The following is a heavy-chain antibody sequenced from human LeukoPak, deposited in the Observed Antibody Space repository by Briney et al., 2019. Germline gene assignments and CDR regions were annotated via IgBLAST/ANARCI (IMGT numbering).Heavy chain of an antibody. J-gene: IGHJ6*03. Sequence: SETLSLTCTVSGGSISSYYWSWIRQPPGKGLEWIGYIYYSGSTYYNPSLKSRVTISVDTSKNQFSLKLSSVTAADTAVYYCARHGYYYYYMDVWGKGTTVTVSS. V-gene: IGHV4-59*08. CDR3: ARHGYYYYYMDV. CDR1: GGSISSYY. CDR2: IYYSGST.